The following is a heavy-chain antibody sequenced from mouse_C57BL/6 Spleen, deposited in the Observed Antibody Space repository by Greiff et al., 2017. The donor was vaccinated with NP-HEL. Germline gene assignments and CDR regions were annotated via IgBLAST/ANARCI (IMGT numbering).Heavy chain of an antibody. CDR1: GYTFTDYN. V-gene: IGHV1-18*01. J-gene: IGHJ1*03. CDR2: INPNNGGT. D-gene: IGHD1-1*01. CDR3: ARSGSSYVDWYFDV. Sequence: EVQVVESGPELVKPGASVKIPCKASGYTFTDYNMDWVKQSHGKSLEWIGDINPNNGGTIYNQKFKGKATLTVDKSSSTAYMELRSLTSEDTAVYYCARSGSSYVDWYFDVWGTGTTVTVSS.